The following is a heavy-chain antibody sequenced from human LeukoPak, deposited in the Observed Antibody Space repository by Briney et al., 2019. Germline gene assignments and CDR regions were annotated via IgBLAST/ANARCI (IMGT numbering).Heavy chain of an antibody. J-gene: IGHJ3*02. D-gene: IGHD3-22*01. CDR2: INPNSGGT. V-gene: IGHV1-2*04. Sequence: PGASVKVSCKASGYTFTGYYMHWVRQAPGQGLEWMGWINPNSGGTNYAQKFQGWVTMTRDTSISTAYMELSSLRSEDTAVYYCARAEPNHYYDRAYAAFDIWGQGTMVTVSS. CDR3: ARAEPNHYYDRAYAAFDI. CDR1: GYTFTGYY.